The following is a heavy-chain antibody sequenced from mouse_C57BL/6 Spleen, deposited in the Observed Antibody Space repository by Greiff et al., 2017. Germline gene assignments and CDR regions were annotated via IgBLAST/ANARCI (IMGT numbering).Heavy chain of an antibody. V-gene: IGHV1-69*01. J-gene: IGHJ2*01. D-gene: IGHD1-1*01. Sequence: VQLQQPGAELVMPGASVKLSCKASGYTFTSYWMHWVKQRPGQGLEWIGEIDPSDSYTNYNQKFKGKSTLTVDKSSSTAYMQLSSLTSEDSAVYYCARRGYGSSYKDYWGQGTTLTVSS. CDR3: ARRGYGSSYKDY. CDR2: IDPSDSYT. CDR1: GYTFTSYW.